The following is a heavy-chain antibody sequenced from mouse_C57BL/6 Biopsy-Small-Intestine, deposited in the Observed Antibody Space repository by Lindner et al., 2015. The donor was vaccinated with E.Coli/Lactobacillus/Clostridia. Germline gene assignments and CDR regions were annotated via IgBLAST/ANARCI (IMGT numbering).Heavy chain of an antibody. CDR2: INPGGGST. Sequence: SVKVSCKASGYTFTSYYMHWVRQAPGQGLEWMGIINPGGGSTTYAQKFQGRVTMTRDTSTSTVYMELSSLRSEDTAVYYCTRDALIVGAARRGHFDYWGQGTLVTVSS. D-gene: IGHD1-3*01. V-gene: IGHV1S22*01. CDR3: TRDALIVGAARRGHFDY. J-gene: IGHJ4*01. CDR1: GYTFTSYY.